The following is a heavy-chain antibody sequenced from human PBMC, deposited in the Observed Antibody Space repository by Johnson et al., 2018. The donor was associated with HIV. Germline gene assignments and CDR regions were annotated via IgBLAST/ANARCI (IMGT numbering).Heavy chain of an antibody. Sequence: EVQLVESGGGLGTAGGSLRLSCAASGFSLSDYDMHWVRQHIGKGLEWVSEIDTVGDTYYPASVKGRFTTSRENAKNSFDLQMNSLTAGDTAVYYCSRRSTRSDGFDLWGQGTMVIVSS. J-gene: IGHJ3*01. V-gene: IGHV3-13*01. CDR1: GFSLSDYD. CDR3: SRRSTRSDGFDL. D-gene: IGHD2-2*01. CDR2: IDTVGDT.